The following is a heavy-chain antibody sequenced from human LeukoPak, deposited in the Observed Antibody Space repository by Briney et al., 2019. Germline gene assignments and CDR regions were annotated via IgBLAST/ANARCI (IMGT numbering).Heavy chain of an antibody. Sequence: GESLKISCKGSGYSFTSYWIGWVRQMPGKGLEWMGIIYPGDSDSRYSPSFQGQVTVSADKSISTAYLQWSSLKASDTAMYYSARLSRMAATLDTFDIWGQGTMVTVSS. CDR2: IYPGDSDS. CDR1: GYSFTSYW. J-gene: IGHJ3*02. CDR3: ARLSRMAATLDTFDI. V-gene: IGHV5-51*01. D-gene: IGHD5-24*01.